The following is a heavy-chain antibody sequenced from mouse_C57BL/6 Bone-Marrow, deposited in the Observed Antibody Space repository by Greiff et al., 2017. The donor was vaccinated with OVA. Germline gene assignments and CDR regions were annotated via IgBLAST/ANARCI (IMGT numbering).Heavy chain of an antibody. Sequence: VQLQQSGPELVKPGASVKISCKASGYSFTGYYMNWVKQSPEKSLEWIGEINPSTGGTTYNQKFKAKATLTVDKSSSTAYMQLKSLPSEDSAVYYCARASWDFDYWGQGTTLTVAS. CDR1: GYSFTGYY. D-gene: IGHD4-1*01. CDR2: INPSTGGT. V-gene: IGHV1-42*01. J-gene: IGHJ2*01. CDR3: ARASWDFDY.